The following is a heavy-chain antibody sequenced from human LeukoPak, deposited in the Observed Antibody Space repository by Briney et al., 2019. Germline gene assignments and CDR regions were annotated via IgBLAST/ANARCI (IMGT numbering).Heavy chain of an antibody. CDR3: ARDYGGFGELLYDY. CDR2: IDPSGGST. D-gene: IGHD3-10*01. Sequence: ASVKVSCKASGYTFTSYDINWVRQAPGHGLEWMGIIDPSGGSTNYAQKFQGRVTMTRDTSISTAYMELSRLRSDDTAVYYCARDYGGFGELLYDYWGQGTLVTVSS. J-gene: IGHJ4*02. V-gene: IGHV1-2*02. CDR1: GYTFTSYD.